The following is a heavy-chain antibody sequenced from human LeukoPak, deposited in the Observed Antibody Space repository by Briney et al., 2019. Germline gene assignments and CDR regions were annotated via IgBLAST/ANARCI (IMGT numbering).Heavy chain of an antibody. CDR1: GGSISSYY. J-gene: IGHJ4*02. D-gene: IGHD1-1*01. Sequence: SETLSLTCTVSGGSISSYYWSWIRQPPGKGLEWIGYIYYSGSTYYNPSLKSRVTISVDTSKNQFSLKLSSVTAADTAVYYCARPTGTGGYFDYWGQGTLVTVSS. CDR3: ARPTGTGGYFDY. V-gene: IGHV4-59*08. CDR2: IYYSGST.